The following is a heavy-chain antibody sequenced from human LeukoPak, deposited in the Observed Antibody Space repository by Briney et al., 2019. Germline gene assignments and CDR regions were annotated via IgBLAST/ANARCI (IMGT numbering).Heavy chain of an antibody. D-gene: IGHD4-23*01. CDR1: GYTFTGYY. Sequence: ASVKVSCKASGYTFTGYYMHWVRQAPGQGLEWMGIINPSGGSTSYAQKFQGRVTMTRDTSTSTVYMELSSLRSEDTAVYYCASYGGIQRGDYWGQGTLVTVSS. V-gene: IGHV1-46*01. CDR2: INPSGGST. CDR3: ASYGGIQRGDY. J-gene: IGHJ4*02.